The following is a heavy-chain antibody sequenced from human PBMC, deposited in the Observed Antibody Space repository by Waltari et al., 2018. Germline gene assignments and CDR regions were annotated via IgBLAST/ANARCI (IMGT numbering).Heavy chain of an antibody. V-gene: IGHV3-7*01. Sequence: EVQLVESGGDLVQPGGSLSLSCAASGFSSSSHWMSWVRQAPGKGLEWLANIKRDGTERYYVDSVKGRFTVSRDNAKNSVYLQMNGLRGEDTAIYYCAKYGDYYLDVWGQGTTVTVSS. CDR3: AKYGDYYLDV. J-gene: IGHJ6*03. D-gene: IGHD2-8*01. CDR1: GFSSSSHW. CDR2: IKRDGTER.